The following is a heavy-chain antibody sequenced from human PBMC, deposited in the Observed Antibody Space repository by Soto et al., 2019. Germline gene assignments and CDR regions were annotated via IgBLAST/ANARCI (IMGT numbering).Heavy chain of an antibody. Sequence: GGSLRLSCAASGFTFSNYGMHWVRQAPGKGLEWVAIISYNENNKYYADSVKGRFTISRDNSKNTVHLQMNSLRAEDTAVYYCVKDLRFGRSLDSWGQVTLVTVSS. CDR2: ISYNENNK. CDR3: VKDLRFGRSLDS. D-gene: IGHD3-16*01. V-gene: IGHV3-30*18. J-gene: IGHJ4*02. CDR1: GFTFSNYG.